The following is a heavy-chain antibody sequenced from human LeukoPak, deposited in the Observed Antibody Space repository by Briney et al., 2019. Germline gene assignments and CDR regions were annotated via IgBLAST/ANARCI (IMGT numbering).Heavy chain of an antibody. CDR2: IMQDGSEK. CDR1: GFTFSTYW. D-gene: IGHD3-3*01. CDR3: ARSRSVSGVVIMGAFDI. Sequence: GGSLRLSCAASGFTFSTYWMSWVRQAPGKGLEWVANIMQDGSEKNYVDSVKGRFTISRDNAENSLYLQMNSLGAEDTAVYYCARSRSVSGVVIMGAFDIWGQGTMVTVSS. V-gene: IGHV3-7*01. J-gene: IGHJ3*02.